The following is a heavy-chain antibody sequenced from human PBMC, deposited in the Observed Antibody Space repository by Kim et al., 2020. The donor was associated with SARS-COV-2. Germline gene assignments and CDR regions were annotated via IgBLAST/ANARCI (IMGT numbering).Heavy chain of an antibody. J-gene: IGHJ4*02. Sequence: GGSLRLSCGASGFTFSSYAMSWVRQAPGKGLEWVSGIIGSGGSTYYADSVKGRFTISRDNPKNTLYLQMNSLRAEDTAVYYCAKVGRVFSGWRPPDSLPDFGGQGTLVTVSS. CDR3: AKVGRVFSGWRPPDSLPDF. V-gene: IGHV3-23*01. D-gene: IGHD6-19*01. CDR1: GFTFSSYA. CDR2: IIGSGGST.